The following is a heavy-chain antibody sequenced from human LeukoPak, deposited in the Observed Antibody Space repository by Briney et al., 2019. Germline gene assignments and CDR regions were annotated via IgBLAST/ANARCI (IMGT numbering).Heavy chain of an antibody. Sequence: PSETLSLTCAVSGGSISSYYWSWIRQPPGKGLEWIGYIYYSGSTNYNPSLKSRVTISVDTSKNQFSLKLSSVTAADTAVYYCARGRSSMVRGYYYYYMDVWGKGTTVTISS. D-gene: IGHD3-10*01. CDR1: GGSISSYY. CDR3: ARGRSSMVRGYYYYYMDV. J-gene: IGHJ6*03. CDR2: IYYSGST. V-gene: IGHV4-59*01.